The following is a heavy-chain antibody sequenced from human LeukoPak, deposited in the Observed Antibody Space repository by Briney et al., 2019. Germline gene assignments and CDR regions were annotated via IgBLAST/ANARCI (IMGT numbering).Heavy chain of an antibody. J-gene: IGHJ4*02. V-gene: IGHV1-69*04. CDR2: IIPILGIA. CDR1: GGTFGSYA. D-gene: IGHD2-2*01. CDR3: ANSPKGYCSSTSCPQTYYFDY. Sequence: SVKVSCKASGGTFGSYAISWVRQAPGQGLEWMGRIIPILGIANYAQKFQGRVTITADKSTSTAYMELSSLRSEDTAVYYCANSPKGYCSSTSCPQTYYFDYWGQGTLVTVSS.